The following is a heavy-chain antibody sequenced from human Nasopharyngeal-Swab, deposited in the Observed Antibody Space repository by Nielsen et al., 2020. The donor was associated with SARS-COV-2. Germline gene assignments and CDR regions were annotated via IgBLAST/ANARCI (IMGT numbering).Heavy chain of an antibody. V-gene: IGHV4-34*01. CDR2: INHSGST. D-gene: IGHD2-2*01. Sequence: WIRQLPGKGLEWIGEINHSGSTNYNPSLKSRVTISVGTSKNQFSLKLSSVTAADTAVYYCARGSLRRYCSSTSCYASSWFDPWGQGTLVTVSS. J-gene: IGHJ5*02. CDR3: ARGSLRRYCSSTSCYASSWFDP.